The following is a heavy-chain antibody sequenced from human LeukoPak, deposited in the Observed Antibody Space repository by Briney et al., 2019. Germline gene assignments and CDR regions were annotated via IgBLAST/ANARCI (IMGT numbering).Heavy chain of an antibody. CDR3: ARGLYCSSIACYASP. CDR1: GYSFTNYW. J-gene: IGHJ5*02. D-gene: IGHD2-2*01. V-gene: IGHV5-51*01. Sequence: GESLKISCKGSGYSFTNYWIGWVRQMPGKCLEWMGIIYPDDSDTRYTPSFQGQVTISADKSISTAYLQWSSLEASDTAMYYCARGLYCSSIACYASPWGQGTQVTVSS. CDR2: IYPDDSDT.